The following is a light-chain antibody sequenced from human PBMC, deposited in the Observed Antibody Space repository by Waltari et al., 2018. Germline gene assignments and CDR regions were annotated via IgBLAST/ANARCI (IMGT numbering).Light chain of an antibody. CDR1: QRISSY. V-gene: IGKV1-39*01. CDR2: AAS. Sequence: DIQMTQSPSSLSASVGDRVTITCRASQRISSYLNWYQQKPGKAPKLLIYAASSLESGVPSRFSGSGSGTDFTLTINGLQAEDYAAYYCQQTYNNFRTCGQGTKVDVK. J-gene: IGKJ1*01. CDR3: QQTYNNFRT.